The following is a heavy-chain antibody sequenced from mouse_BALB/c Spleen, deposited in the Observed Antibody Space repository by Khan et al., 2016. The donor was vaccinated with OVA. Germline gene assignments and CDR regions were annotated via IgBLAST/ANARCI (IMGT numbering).Heavy chain of an antibody. V-gene: IGHV1S137*01. J-gene: IGHJ3*01. CDR2: ISTYYGDV. CDR1: GYKFTDFT. Sequence: QVQLKQSGAELVRPGVSVKISCKGSGYKFTDFTMHWVKQSHAMSLEWIGVISTYYGDVNYNQKFKDKATMTVDKSSNTAYMDLARLTSEDSAIYLCARGGGGDRFLYWGQGTLVTVSA. CDR3: ARGGGGDRFLY.